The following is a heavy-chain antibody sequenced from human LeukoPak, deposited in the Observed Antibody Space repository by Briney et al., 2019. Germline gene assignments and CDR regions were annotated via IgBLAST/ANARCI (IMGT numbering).Heavy chain of an antibody. CDR3: ARARPKYNWNDLYYYYYMDV. CDR2: TYYRFKWYN. D-gene: IGHD1-1*01. J-gene: IGHJ6*03. Sequence: SQTLSLTCAISGDSVSSNSAAWNWIRQSPSRGLEWLGRTYYRFKWYNDYAVSVKSRITINPDTSKNQFSLQLNSVTPEDTAVYYCARARPKYNWNDLYYYYYMDVWGKGTTATVSS. CDR1: GDSVSSNSAA. V-gene: IGHV6-1*01.